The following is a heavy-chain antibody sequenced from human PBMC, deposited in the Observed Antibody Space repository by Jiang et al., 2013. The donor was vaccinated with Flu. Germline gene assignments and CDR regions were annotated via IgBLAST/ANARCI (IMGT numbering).Heavy chain of an antibody. CDR2: IYYSGST. CDR1: GDSISSGSYY. D-gene: IGHD3-22*01. V-gene: IGHV4-39*02. CDR3: ARDKMMYYFDSSGPYYFDH. Sequence: SVSGDSISSGSYYWAWIRQPPGKGLEWFGSIYYSGSTYSNPSLKSRVTMSVDTSKNQFSLKLSSVTAADTAVYYCARDKMMYYFDSSGPYYFDHWGQGTLVTVSS. J-gene: IGHJ4*02.